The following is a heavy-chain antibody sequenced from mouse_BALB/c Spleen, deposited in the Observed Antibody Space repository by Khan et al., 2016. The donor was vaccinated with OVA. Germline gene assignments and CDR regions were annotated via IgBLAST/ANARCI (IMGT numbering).Heavy chain of an antibody. CDR2: ISYSGNT. Sequence: EVQLQESGPGLVKPSQSLSLTCTVTGYSITSDYAWNWIRQFPGNKLEWMGYISYSGNTKYNPSLKSRISVTRDTSKNQIFLQLNSVPAEDTATYYCARVYGGDFDYWGQGTTLTVSS. J-gene: IGHJ2*01. V-gene: IGHV3-2*02. CDR3: ARVYGGDFDY. CDR1: GYSITSDYA. D-gene: IGHD2-10*02.